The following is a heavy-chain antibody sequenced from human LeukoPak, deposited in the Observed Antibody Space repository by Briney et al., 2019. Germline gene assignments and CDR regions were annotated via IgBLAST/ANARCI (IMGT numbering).Heavy chain of an antibody. J-gene: IGHJ6*03. V-gene: IGHV3-30*04. Sequence: GGSLRLSCAASGFTFSSYAMHWVRQAPGKGLEWVAVISYDGSNKYYADSVKGRFTISRDNSKNTLYLQMNSLRAEDTAVYYCARDLYYDFWSGYRRGYYYYYMDVWGKGTTVTASS. D-gene: IGHD3-3*01. CDR3: ARDLYYDFWSGYRRGYYYYYMDV. CDR2: ISYDGSNK. CDR1: GFTFSSYA.